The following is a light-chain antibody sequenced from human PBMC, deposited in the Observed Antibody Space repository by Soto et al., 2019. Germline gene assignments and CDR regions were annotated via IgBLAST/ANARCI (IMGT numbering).Light chain of an antibody. J-gene: IGKJ5*01. Sequence: ELVLTQSPGTLSLSPGERATLSCRARQSVSSSYLAWYQQKPGQAPRLLIYGASSSATGIPDRFSGSGSVTDLTLTISRLEPEDFAVYYCQQYGSSSTCGQGTRLEIK. CDR3: QQYGSSST. CDR2: GAS. CDR1: QSVSSSY. V-gene: IGKV3-20*01.